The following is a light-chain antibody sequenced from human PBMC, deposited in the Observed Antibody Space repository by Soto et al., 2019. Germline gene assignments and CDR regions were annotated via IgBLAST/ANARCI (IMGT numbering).Light chain of an antibody. CDR2: AAS. CDR1: RSISSY. CDR3: LQDYNYPLT. J-gene: IGKJ5*01. V-gene: IGKV1-39*01. Sequence: IQMTQSPSSLSASVGDRVTITCRASRSISSYLNWYQQKPGKAPKLLIYAASSLQSGVPSRFSGSGSGTDFTLTISSLQPEDFATYYCLQDYNYPLTFGQGTRLEIK.